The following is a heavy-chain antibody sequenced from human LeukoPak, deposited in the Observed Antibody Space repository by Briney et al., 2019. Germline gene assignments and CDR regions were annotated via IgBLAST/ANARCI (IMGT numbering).Heavy chain of an antibody. CDR2: IIPIFGTA. V-gene: IGHV1-69*05. CDR1: GGTFSSYA. J-gene: IGHJ3*02. D-gene: IGHD2-2*01. Sequence: SVKVSCKASGGTFSSYAISWVRQAPGQGLEWMGGIIPIFGTANYAQKFQGRVTITTDESTSTAYMELSSLRSEDTAVYYCASRVVPAASPYAFDIWGQGTMVTVSS. CDR3: ASRVVPAASPYAFDI.